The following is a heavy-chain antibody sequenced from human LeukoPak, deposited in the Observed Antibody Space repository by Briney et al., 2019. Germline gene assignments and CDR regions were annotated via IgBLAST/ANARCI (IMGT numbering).Heavy chain of an antibody. J-gene: IGHJ3*02. CDR3: VGSFDI. V-gene: IGHV4-38-2*01. CDR2: IYHSGST. D-gene: IGHD2-15*01. Sequence: LSESLSITFAVTSSSISSGYSWASIRPPPGKAPASIGSIYHSGSTYYNPSLKSRVTISVDTSTNQSSLKLSSVTAADTAVYYCVGSFDICAQATMVTVSS. CDR1: SSSISSGYS.